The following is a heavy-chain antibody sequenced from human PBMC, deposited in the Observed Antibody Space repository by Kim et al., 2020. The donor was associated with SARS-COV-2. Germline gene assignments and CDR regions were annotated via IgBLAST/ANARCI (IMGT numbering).Heavy chain of an antibody. CDR3: AKDHGKWLADFDI. Sequence: YADSVKGRFTISRDNSKNTLYLQMNSLRAEDTAVYYCAKDHGKWLADFDIWGQGTMVTVSS. V-gene: IGHV3-23*01. D-gene: IGHD6-19*01. J-gene: IGHJ3*02.